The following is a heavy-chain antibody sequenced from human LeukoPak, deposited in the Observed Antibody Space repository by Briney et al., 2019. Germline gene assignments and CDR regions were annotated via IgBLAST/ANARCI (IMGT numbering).Heavy chain of an antibody. CDR1: GGSFSGYY. J-gene: IGHJ6*02. CDR2: INHSGST. CDR3: ARGGRGYGDYYYYYYGMDV. D-gene: IGHD4-17*01. Sequence: SETLSLTCAVYGGSFSGYYWSWIRQPPGKGLEWIGEINHSGSTNYNPSLKSRVTISVDTSKNQFSLKLSSVTAADTAVYYCARGGRGYGDYYYYYYGMDVWGQGTTVTVSS. V-gene: IGHV4-34*01.